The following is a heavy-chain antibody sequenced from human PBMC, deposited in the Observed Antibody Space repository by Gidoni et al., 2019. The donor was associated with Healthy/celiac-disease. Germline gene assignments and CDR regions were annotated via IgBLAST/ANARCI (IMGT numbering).Heavy chain of an antibody. J-gene: IGHJ4*02. V-gene: IGHV4-31*03. CDR3: AREYGSGSYFDY. Sequence: GPGRVQPAQTRSRTGTVARGSISRGGYYWSWIGQHPGKGLELIGYIYYSGSTYYNPSLKSRVTISVDTSKNQFSLKLSSVTAADTAVYYCAREYGSGSYFDYWGQGTLVTVSS. CDR2: IYYSGST. CDR1: RGSISRGGYY. D-gene: IGHD3-10*01.